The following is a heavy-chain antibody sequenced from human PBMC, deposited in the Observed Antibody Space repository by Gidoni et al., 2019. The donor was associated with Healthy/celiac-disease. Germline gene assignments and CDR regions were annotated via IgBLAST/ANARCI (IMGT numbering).Heavy chain of an antibody. CDR1: GFTFSSYG. CDR3: AKGGGYYYDSSGYNTFEGPMDY. CDR2: ISYDGSNK. J-gene: IGHJ4*02. Sequence: QVQLVESGGGVVQPGRSLRLSCAASGFTFSSYGMHWVRQAQGKGLEWVAVISYDGSNKYYADSVKGRFTISRDNSKNTLYLQMNSLRAEDTAVYYCAKGGGYYYDSSGYNTFEGPMDYWGQGTLVTVSS. V-gene: IGHV3-30*18. D-gene: IGHD3-22*01.